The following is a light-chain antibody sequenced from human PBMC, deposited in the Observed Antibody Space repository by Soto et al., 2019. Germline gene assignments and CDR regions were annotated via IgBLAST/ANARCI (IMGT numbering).Light chain of an antibody. CDR1: QSISVW. V-gene: IGKV1-5*01. J-gene: IGKJ5*01. CDR3: QQYKSYSIT. Sequence: IQVTQSPSTLSASVVDIFTITCRASQSISVWLAWYQQKPGNPPKVLIYDASTLESGVPSRFSGSGSGTEFTLTISSLQPDDFATYFCQQYKSYSITFGQGTRLEIK. CDR2: DAS.